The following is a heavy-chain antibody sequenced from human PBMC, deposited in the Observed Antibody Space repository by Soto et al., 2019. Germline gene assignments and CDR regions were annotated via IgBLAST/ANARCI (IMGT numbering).Heavy chain of an antibody. CDR3: VRAAGIAAAGSSQGVL. CDR1: GFAIRNNA. V-gene: IGHV3-30-3*01. J-gene: IGHJ4*02. CDR2: ISFEGSHK. D-gene: IGHD6-13*01. Sequence: QVQLVESGGGVVQPGRSLTLSCEASGFAIRNNAIHWVRQAPGKGLEWVAVISFEGSHKYYADSVKGRFTGNRDNSKNTVSLQMDRLTSEDSSLYYCVRAAGIAAAGSSQGVLWGEGTRVTVSS.